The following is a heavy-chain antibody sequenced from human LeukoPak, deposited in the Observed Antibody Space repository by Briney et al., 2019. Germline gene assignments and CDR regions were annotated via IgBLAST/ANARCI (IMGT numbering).Heavy chain of an antibody. CDR3: ARDSTTSSLADP. CDR1: GFPFSSYA. CDR2: ISDSGGST. V-gene: IGHV3-64D*09. J-gene: IGHJ5*02. Sequence: GGSLRLSCSASGFPFSSYAMHWVRQAPGKGLEYVSAISDSGGSTYYADSVKGRFTISRDNSKNTLYLQMSSLRAEDTAVYYCARDSTTSSLADPWGQGTLVTVSS. D-gene: IGHD2-2*01.